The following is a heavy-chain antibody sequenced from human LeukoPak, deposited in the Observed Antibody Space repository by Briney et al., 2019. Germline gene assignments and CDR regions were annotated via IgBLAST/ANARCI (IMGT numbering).Heavy chain of an antibody. CDR2: IYTSGST. Sequence: SETLSLTCTASGGSISSYYWSWIRQPAGKGLEWIGRIYTSGSTNYNPSLKSRVTMSADTSKNQFSLKLSSVTAADTAVYYCARVGSYSHLYYYYYYMDVWGKGTTVTVSS. CDR1: GGSISSYY. J-gene: IGHJ6*03. D-gene: IGHD2-21*01. V-gene: IGHV4-4*07. CDR3: ARVGSYSHLYYYYYYMDV.